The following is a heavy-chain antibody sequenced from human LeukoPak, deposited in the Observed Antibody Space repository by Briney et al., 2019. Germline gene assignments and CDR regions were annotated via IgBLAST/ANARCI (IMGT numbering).Heavy chain of an antibody. CDR1: GGSVSSGSYY. Sequence: SETLSLTCSVSGGSVSSGSYYWGWIRQPPGKGLEWIATIYYNGTTYYNPSLKSRVTISVETSKNQFSLKLSSVTAADTAMYYCARERHGAFDYWGQGTLVTVSS. V-gene: IGHV4-39*07. J-gene: IGHJ4*02. CDR3: ARERHGAFDY. D-gene: IGHD3-10*01. CDR2: IYYNGTT.